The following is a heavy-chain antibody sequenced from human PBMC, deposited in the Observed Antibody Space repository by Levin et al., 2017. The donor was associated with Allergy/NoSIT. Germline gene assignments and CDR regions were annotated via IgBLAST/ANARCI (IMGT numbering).Heavy chain of an antibody. Sequence: QAGGSLRLSCATSGFTFRTYAMTWVRQAPGKGLEWISGLNDLGSSTYYVDSVKGRFTISRDNSKNTLYLQMNSLRAEDTAIYYCAREIDSAFGYWGQGTLVTVSS. D-gene: IGHD2/OR15-2a*01. J-gene: IGHJ4*02. CDR3: AREIDSAFGY. CDR2: LNDLGSST. V-gene: IGHV3-23*01. CDR1: GFTFRTYA.